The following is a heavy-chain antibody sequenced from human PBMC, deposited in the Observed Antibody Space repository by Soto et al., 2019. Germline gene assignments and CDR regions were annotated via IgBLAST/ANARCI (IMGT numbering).Heavy chain of an antibody. J-gene: IGHJ6*02. Sequence: QVQLVESGGGVVQPGRSLRLSCAASGFTFSSYGMHWVRQAPGKGLEWVAVISYDGSNKNYADSVKGRFTISRDNSKNTLYLQMNSLRAEDTAVYYCAKDRPDRWSPSGYYGMDVWGQGTTVTVSS. CDR2: ISYDGSNK. CDR3: AKDRPDRWSPSGYYGMDV. D-gene: IGHD3-10*01. V-gene: IGHV3-30*18. CDR1: GFTFSSYG.